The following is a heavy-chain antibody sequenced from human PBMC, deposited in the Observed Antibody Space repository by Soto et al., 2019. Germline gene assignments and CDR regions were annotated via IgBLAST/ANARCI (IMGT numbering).Heavy chain of an antibody. J-gene: IGHJ2*01. CDR2: ISYDGSNK. Sequence: QPGGSLRLSCAASGFIFSSYGMHWVRQAPGKGLEWVAFISYDGSNKYYADSVKGRFTISRDNSKNTLYLQMDSLRAEDTAVYYCAKNPTTTVITSRGSYWYFDPWGRGTLVT. V-gene: IGHV3-30*18. D-gene: IGHD4-4*01. CDR3: AKNPTTTVITSRGSYWYFDP. CDR1: GFIFSSYG.